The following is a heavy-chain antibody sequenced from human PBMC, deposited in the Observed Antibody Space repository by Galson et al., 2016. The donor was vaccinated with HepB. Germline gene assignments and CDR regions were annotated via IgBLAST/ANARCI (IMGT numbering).Heavy chain of an antibody. Sequence: SLRLSCAASGFTFDNHWMHWVRQAPGKGLVWVSRISPDGGTTNYADSVRGRFTIPRDNAKNTLYLQMSSLRAEDTAVYYCARDNWDDAGCSVDHWGQGTLVTVSS. CDR1: GFTFDNHW. CDR3: ARDNWDDAGCSVDH. D-gene: IGHD1-20*01. V-gene: IGHV3-74*01. CDR2: ISPDGGTT. J-gene: IGHJ4*02.